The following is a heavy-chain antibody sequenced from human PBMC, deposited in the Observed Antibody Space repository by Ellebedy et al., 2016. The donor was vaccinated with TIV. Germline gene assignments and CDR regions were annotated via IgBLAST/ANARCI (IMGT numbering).Heavy chain of an antibody. D-gene: IGHD6-19*01. CDR3: ARELAGRNDY. CDR1: GYSFSSYD. J-gene: IGHJ4*02. V-gene: IGHV1-8*02. CDR2: MNPNSGNT. Sequence: AASVKVSCKASGYSFSSYDINWVRQAAGQGLGWMGWMNPNSGNTGFAQKFQGRVTLTADASINTAYMEVSGLTSEDTAVYYCARELAGRNDYWGLGTLVTVSS.